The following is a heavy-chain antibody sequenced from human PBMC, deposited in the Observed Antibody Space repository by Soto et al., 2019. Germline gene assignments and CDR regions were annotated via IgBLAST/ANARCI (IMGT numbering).Heavy chain of an antibody. Sequence: SQTLSLTCAISGDSVSSHSAAWNWIRQSPSRGLEWLGRTYYRSKWYNDYAVSVKSRITINPDTSKNQFSLQLNSVTPEDTAVYYCARVGGIAARPGALYYYGMDVWGQGTTVTVSS. CDR2: TYYRSKWYN. J-gene: IGHJ6*02. CDR1: GDSVSSHSAA. D-gene: IGHD6-6*01. V-gene: IGHV6-1*01. CDR3: ARVGGIAARPGALYYYGMDV.